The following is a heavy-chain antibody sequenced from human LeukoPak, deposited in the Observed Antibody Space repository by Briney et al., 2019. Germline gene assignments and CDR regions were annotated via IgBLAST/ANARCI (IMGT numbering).Heavy chain of an antibody. CDR2: IYPGDSDT. D-gene: IGHD3-22*01. Sequence: GESLKISCKGSGYSFTSYWIGWVRQLPGKGLEWMGIIYPGDSDTRYSPSFQGQVTISADKSISTAYLQWSSLKASDTAMYYCARQPRVLYDSSASWDYWGQGTLVTVSS. CDR3: ARQPRVLYDSSASWDY. J-gene: IGHJ4*02. CDR1: GYSFTSYW. V-gene: IGHV5-51*01.